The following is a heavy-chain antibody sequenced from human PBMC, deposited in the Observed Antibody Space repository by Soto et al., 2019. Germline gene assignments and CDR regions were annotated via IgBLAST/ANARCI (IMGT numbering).Heavy chain of an antibody. CDR3: ARGGSNDWQVAFDI. J-gene: IGHJ3*02. Sequence: XTLSLPCVVSGGSFSTYYYNWIRQSPGKGLEWIGEINHSGSNNYSPSLKSRVTMSLDTSKNQFSLKLTSVTSADTAVYYCARGGSNDWQVAFDIWGQGTMVTVS. CDR2: INHSGSN. V-gene: IGHV4-34*01. D-gene: IGHD3-9*01. CDR1: GGSFSTYY.